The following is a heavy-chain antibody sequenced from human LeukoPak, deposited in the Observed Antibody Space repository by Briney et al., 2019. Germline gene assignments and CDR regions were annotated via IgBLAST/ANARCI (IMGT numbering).Heavy chain of an antibody. CDR1: GDSFSSHY. CDR3: ARDLVTVTKGFDI. V-gene: IGHV4-59*11. D-gene: IGHD4-17*01. CDR2: ISYIGST. J-gene: IGHJ3*02. Sequence: SETLSPTCVVSGDSFSSHYWTWIRQSPGKGLEWIGYISYIGSTNYNPSLKSPVTISIDTSKNQFSLKLRSVTAADTAVYYCARDLVTVTKGFDIWGQGTMVSVSS.